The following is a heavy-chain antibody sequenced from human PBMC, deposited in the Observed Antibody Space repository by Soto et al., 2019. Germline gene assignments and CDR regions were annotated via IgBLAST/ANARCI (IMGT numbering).Heavy chain of an antibody. CDR2: IIPIFGTA. CDR3: ARHREIVVVVAATPNDYYYYGMDV. D-gene: IGHD2-15*01. Sequence: QVQLVQSGAEVKKPGSSVKVSCKASGGTFSSYAISWVRQAPGQGLEWMGGIIPIFGTANYAQKFQGRVTITADESTSTAYMELSSLRSEGKTVYYCARHREIVVVVAATPNDYYYYGMDVWGQGTTVTVSS. V-gene: IGHV1-69*01. J-gene: IGHJ6*02. CDR1: GGTFSSYA.